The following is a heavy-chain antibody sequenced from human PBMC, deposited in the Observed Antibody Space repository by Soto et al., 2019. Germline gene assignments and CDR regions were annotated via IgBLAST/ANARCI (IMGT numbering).Heavy chain of an antibody. Sequence: GGSLRLSCAASGFSLSHYWMHWVRQAPGKGLVWVSRISPDGRTTTYADSVKGRFTISRDNAKSTLYLQMNSLTAEDGAVYYCADSWLPTSYWGPGTLVTVSS. CDR3: ADSWLPTSY. V-gene: IGHV3-74*01. D-gene: IGHD3-10*01. CDR1: GFSLSHYW. J-gene: IGHJ4*02. CDR2: ISPDGRTT.